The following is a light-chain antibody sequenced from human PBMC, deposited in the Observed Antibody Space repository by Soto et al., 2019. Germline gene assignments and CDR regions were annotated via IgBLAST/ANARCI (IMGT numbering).Light chain of an antibody. V-gene: IGLV2-23*01. CDR2: EGS. CDR3: CSYAGSSTLGV. CDR1: SSDVGSYNL. Sequence: QAVVTQPASVSGSPGQSITISCTGTSSDVGSYNLVSWYQQPPGKAPKLMIYEGSKRPSGVSNRFSGSKSGNTASLTISGLQAEDEADYYCCSYAGSSTLGVFGTGTKLTVL. J-gene: IGLJ1*01.